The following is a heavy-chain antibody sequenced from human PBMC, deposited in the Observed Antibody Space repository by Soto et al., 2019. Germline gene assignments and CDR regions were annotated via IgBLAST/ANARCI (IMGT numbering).Heavy chain of an antibody. J-gene: IGHJ4*02. CDR1: GFTFSSYS. V-gene: IGHV3-21*04. CDR3: AKDRGYCSGGSCYLWDY. CDR2: ISSSSSYI. Sequence: GGSLRLSCAASGFTFSSYSMNWVRQAPGKGLEWVSSISSSSSYIYYADSAKGRFTISRDNSKNTLYLQMNSLRAEDTAVYYCAKDRGYCSGGSCYLWDYWGQGTLVTVSS. D-gene: IGHD2-15*01.